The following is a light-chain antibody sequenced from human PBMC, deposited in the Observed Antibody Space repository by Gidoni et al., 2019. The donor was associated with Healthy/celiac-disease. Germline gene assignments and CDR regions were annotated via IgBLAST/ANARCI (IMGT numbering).Light chain of an antibody. Sequence: EIVLTQSPGTLSLSPGERATLSCRASQSVSSSYLAWYQQKPGQAPRLLIYGAYSRATGIPDRVSGSGSGTDFTLTSSRLEPEDFAVDYCQQYGSSRALTFXGXTKVXIK. CDR3: QQYGSSRALT. CDR2: GAY. V-gene: IGKV3-20*01. J-gene: IGKJ4*01. CDR1: QSVSSSY.